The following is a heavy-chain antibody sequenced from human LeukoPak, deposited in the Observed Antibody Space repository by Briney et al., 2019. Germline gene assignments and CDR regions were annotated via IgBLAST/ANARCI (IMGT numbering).Heavy chain of an antibody. J-gene: IGHJ4*02. CDR3: ARDLSIAVAGIFDY. Sequence: GGSLRLSCAASGFTFSSYAMHWVRQAPGKGLEWVAVISYDGSNKYYADSVKGRFTISRDNSKNTLYLQMNSLRAEDTAVYYCARDLSIAVAGIFDYWAREPWSPSPQ. CDR2: ISYDGSNK. V-gene: IGHV3-30*04. CDR1: GFTFSSYA. D-gene: IGHD6-13*01.